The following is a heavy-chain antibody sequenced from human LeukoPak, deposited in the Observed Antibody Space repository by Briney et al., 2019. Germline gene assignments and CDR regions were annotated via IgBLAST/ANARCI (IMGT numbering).Heavy chain of an antibody. V-gene: IGHV1-8*01. Sequence: ASVKVSCKASGYTFTSYDINWVRQATGQRLEWMGWMNANSGNTGYAQKIQGRVTMTRTTSKSTAYMELSSLRSEDTAVYYCARTIVVPAALYYYYYGMDVWGQGTTVTVSS. J-gene: IGHJ6*02. D-gene: IGHD2-2*01. CDR3: ARTIVVPAALYYYYYGMDV. CDR1: GYTFTSYD. CDR2: MNANSGNT.